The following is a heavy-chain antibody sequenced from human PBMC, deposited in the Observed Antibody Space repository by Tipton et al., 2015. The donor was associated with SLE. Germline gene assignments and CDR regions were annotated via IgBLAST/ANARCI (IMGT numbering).Heavy chain of an antibody. Sequence: TLSLTCTVSGGSISSNYWSWIRQPPGKGLEWIGDINHSGRIDYNPSLMSRVTISEATSKNQFSLTLPSVTAADTGVYYCARGVAIYWITYYDYYMDVWGKGTTVTVSS. CDR1: GGSISSNY. D-gene: IGHD2-2*03. CDR3: ARGVAIYWITYYDYYMDV. CDR2: INHSGRI. J-gene: IGHJ6*03. V-gene: IGHV4-34*01.